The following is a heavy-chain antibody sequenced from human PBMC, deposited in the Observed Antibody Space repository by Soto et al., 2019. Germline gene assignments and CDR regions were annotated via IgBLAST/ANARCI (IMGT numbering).Heavy chain of an antibody. J-gene: IGHJ4*01. D-gene: IGHD2-15*01. Sequence: QVQLVQSGAEVKKPGASVKVSCKASGYTFTSYGISWVRQAPGQGLEWMGWISAYNGNTNYAQKVQGRVTMTTDTFTSTGYMEPRSLRSEDTGVYFCGRDRISLCCGCSCYPFGYWGQGTLVTVSP. CDR1: GYTFTSYG. CDR3: GRDRISLCCGCSCYPFGY. CDR2: ISAYNGNT. V-gene: IGHV1-18*01.